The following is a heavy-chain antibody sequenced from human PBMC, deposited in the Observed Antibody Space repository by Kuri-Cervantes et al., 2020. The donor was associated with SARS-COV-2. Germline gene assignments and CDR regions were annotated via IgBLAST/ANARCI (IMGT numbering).Heavy chain of an antibody. J-gene: IGHJ3*02. D-gene: IGHD2-15*01. V-gene: IGHV4-59*08. CDR3: ASSGHKGAFDI. CDR2: IYYSGST. CDR1: GGSISSYY. Sequence: SETLSLTCTVSGGSISSYYWSWIRQPPGKGLEWIGYIYYSGSTNYNPSLKSRVTISVDTSKNQFSLKLSSVTAADTAVYYCASSGHKGAFDIWGQGTMVTVSS.